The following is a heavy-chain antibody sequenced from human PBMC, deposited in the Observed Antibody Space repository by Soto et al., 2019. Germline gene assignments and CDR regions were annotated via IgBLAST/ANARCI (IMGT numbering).Heavy chain of an antibody. J-gene: IGHJ6*03. D-gene: IGHD2-2*02. CDR2: ISAYNGNT. CDR1: GYTFTSYG. V-gene: IGHV1-18*01. Sequence: ALVKVSCKASGYTFTSYGISWVRQAPGQGLEWMGWISAYNGNTNYAQKLQGRVTMTTDTSTSTAYMELRSLRSDDTAVYYCARVVGGVEPAAILGRGYYYMDVWGKGTTVTVS. CDR3: ARVVGGVEPAAILGRGYYYMDV.